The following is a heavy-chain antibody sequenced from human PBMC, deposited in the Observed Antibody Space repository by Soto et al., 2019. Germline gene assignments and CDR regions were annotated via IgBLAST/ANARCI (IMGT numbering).Heavy chain of an antibody. Sequence: GGSLRLSCAASGFTFSSYAMSWVRQAPGKGLEWVSAISGSGGSTYYADSVKGRFTTSRDKSKNTLYLQMNSLRAEDTAVYYCAKGVGGYAYYYYYGMDVWGQGTT. CDR2: ISGSGGST. CDR1: GFTFSSYA. CDR3: AKGVGGYAYYYYYGMDV. V-gene: IGHV3-23*01. D-gene: IGHD5-12*01. J-gene: IGHJ6*02.